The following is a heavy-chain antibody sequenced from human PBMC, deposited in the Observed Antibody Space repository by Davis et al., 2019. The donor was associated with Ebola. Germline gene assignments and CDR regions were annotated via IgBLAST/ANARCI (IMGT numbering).Heavy chain of an antibody. D-gene: IGHD3-3*01. CDR1: GFTFSSYG. Sequence: PGGSLRLSCAASGFTFSSYGMHWVRQAPGKGLEWVAVIWYDGSNKYYADSVKGRFTISRDNSKNTLYLQMNSLRAEDTAVYYCARDRLALRFLEYAFDYWGQGTLVTVSS. CDR2: IWYDGSNK. J-gene: IGHJ4*02. CDR3: ARDRLALRFLEYAFDY. V-gene: IGHV3-33*08.